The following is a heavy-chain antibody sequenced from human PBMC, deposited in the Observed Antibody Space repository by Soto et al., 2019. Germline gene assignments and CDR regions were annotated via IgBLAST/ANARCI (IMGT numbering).Heavy chain of an antibody. CDR1: GYTFSSYA. J-gene: IGHJ4*02. CDR2: ISAYNGNT. V-gene: IGHV1-18*01. D-gene: IGHD3-10*01. Sequence: ASVKVSCKASGYTFSSYAISWVRQAPGQGLEWMGWISAYNGNTNYAQKLQGRVTMTTDKSTSSASMELRSLRSDDTAVYYCARAWFGDFVYYFDYWGQGTLVTVSS. CDR3: ARAWFGDFVYYFDY.